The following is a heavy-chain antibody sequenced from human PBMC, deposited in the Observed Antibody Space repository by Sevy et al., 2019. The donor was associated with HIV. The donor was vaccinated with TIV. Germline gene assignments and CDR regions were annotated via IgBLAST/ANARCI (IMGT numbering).Heavy chain of an antibody. CDR2: LGSGGVTK. V-gene: IGHV3-23*01. CDR3: TRYALTSRTWFDP. CDR1: GFTFSTYA. D-gene: IGHD7-27*01. Sequence: GGSLRLSCAASGFTFSTYAMNWVRQAPGKGLEWVSTLGSGGVTKYYADSVRGRFTISRDISKNTLFLQMNSLRADDTAVYYCTRYALTSRTWFDPWGQGTLVTVSS. J-gene: IGHJ5*02.